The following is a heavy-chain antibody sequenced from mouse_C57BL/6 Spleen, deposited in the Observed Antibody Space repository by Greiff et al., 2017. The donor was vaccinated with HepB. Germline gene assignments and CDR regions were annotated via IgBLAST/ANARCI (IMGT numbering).Heavy chain of an antibody. CDR1: GYTFTSYW. Sequence: VQLQQPGAELVKPGASVKLSCKASGYTFTSYWMHWVKQRPGQGLEWIGMIHPNSGSTNYNEKFKSKATLTVDKSSSTAYMQLSSLTSEDSAVYYCARGGLTTVVAYYAMDYWGQGTSVTVSS. CDR2: IHPNSGST. J-gene: IGHJ4*01. D-gene: IGHD1-1*01. V-gene: IGHV1-64*01. CDR3: ARGGLTTVVAYYAMDY.